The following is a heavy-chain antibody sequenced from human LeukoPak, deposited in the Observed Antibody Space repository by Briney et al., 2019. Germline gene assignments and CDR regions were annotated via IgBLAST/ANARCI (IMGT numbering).Heavy chain of an antibody. J-gene: IGHJ5*02. CDR1: GGSISSYY. CDR2: IYYSGST. Sequence: SETLSLTCTASGGSISSYYWSWIRQPPGKGLEWIGYIYYSGSTNYNPSLKSRVTISVDTSKNQFSLKLSSVTAADTAVYYCARDLDAGSSSGWFDPWGQGTLVTVSS. D-gene: IGHD6-6*01. V-gene: IGHV4-59*01. CDR3: ARDLDAGSSSGWFDP.